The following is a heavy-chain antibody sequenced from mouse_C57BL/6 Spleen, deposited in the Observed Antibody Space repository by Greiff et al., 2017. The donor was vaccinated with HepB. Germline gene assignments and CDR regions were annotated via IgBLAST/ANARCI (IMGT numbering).Heavy chain of an antibody. J-gene: IGHJ4*01. Sequence: QVQLKESGPGLVQPSQSLSITCTVSGFSLPSSGVHWVRQSPGKGLEWLGVIWSGGSTDYNAAFISRLSISKDNSKSQVFFKRNSLQADDTAIYYCASSMVTTREYYAMDYWGQGTSVTGAS. CDR2: IWSGGST. D-gene: IGHD2-2*01. CDR3: ASSMVTTREYYAMDY. CDR1: GFSLPSSG. V-gene: IGHV2-2*01.